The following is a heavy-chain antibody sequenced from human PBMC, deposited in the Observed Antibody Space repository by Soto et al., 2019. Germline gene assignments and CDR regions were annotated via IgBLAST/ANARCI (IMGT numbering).Heavy chain of an antibody. CDR1: GFTFSSYG. CDR2: ISYDGSNK. Sequence: PGGSLRLSCAASGFTFSSYGMHWVRQAPGKGLEWVAVISYDGSNKYYADSVKGRFTISRDNSKSTLYLQMNSLRAEDTAVYYCAKEILDYDSSGVEYFQHWGQGTLVTVSS. J-gene: IGHJ1*01. V-gene: IGHV3-30*18. CDR3: AKEILDYDSSGVEYFQH. D-gene: IGHD3-22*01.